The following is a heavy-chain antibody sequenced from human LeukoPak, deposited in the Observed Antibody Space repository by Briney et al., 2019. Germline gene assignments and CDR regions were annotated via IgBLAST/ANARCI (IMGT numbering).Heavy chain of an antibody. Sequence: SETLSLTCTVYGGSFSGYYWSWIRQPPGKGLEWIGEINHSGSTNYNPSLKSRVTISVDTSKNQFSLKLSSVTAADTAVYYCARGDGSGSYYNAFDYWGQGTLVTVSS. D-gene: IGHD3-10*01. V-gene: IGHV4-34*01. CDR1: GGSFSGYY. CDR2: INHSGST. CDR3: ARGDGSGSYYNAFDY. J-gene: IGHJ4*02.